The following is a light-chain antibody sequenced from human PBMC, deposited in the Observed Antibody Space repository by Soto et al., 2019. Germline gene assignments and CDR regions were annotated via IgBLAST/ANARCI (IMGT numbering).Light chain of an antibody. Sequence: SALTQPASVSGSPGQSITISCTGTSSDVGGYIYVSWYQQHPGKAPKLMIYDVNNRPSGISNRFSGSKSGNTASLTISGLQADDEADYYCVSFTTSTSYVFGGGTKLTVL. CDR3: VSFTTSTSYV. CDR1: SSDVGGYIY. J-gene: IGLJ1*01. CDR2: DVN. V-gene: IGLV2-14*01.